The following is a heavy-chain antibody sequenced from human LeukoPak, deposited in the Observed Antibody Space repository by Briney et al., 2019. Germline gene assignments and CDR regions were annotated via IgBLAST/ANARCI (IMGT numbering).Heavy chain of an antibody. V-gene: IGHV4-39*01. J-gene: IGHJ4*02. CDR2: IYDSGST. CDR1: GGSIRSSYYY. CDR3: ARGRPSGRVRGWPSHY. Sequence: PSETLSLTCTVSGGSIRSSYYYWGWIRQPPGKGLEWIGSIYDSGSTYYNPSLKSRVTISVDTSKNQFSLKLNSVTAADTAVYYCARGRPSGRVRGWPSHYWGQGTLVTVSS. D-gene: IGHD6-19*01.